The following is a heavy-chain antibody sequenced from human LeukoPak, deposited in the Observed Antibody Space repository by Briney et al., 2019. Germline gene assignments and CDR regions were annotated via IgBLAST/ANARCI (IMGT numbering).Heavy chain of an antibody. J-gene: IGHJ4*02. CDR2: VKSETDGGTI. V-gene: IGHV3-15*01. D-gene: IGHD1-1*01. CDR1: GFTSTNAW. CDR3: ATPIGVAMDNWNRGR. Sequence: GGSLILSWAASGFTSTNAWMTWVRQAPEKGLEWVGRVKSETDGGTIEYAGTVKDRFIISRDDSRRTVYLQMNSLKTEDTAVYYCATPIGVAMDNWNRGRWVQGTVVTVPS.